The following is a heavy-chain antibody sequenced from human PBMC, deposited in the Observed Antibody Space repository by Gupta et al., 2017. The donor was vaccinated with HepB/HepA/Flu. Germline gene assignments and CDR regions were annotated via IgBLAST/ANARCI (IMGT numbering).Heavy chain of an antibody. D-gene: IGHD3-10*01. Sequence: QVQLVESGGGVVQPGRSLRLSCAASGFTFSTFGIHWVRQAPGKGLEWVALISHDGRIKFDADSVKGRFTISRDDSKNTLYLQMSSLRAEDTADYYCAKDDGSGSYDDPYYYYGMDVWGQGTTVTVSS. CDR2: ISHDGRIK. V-gene: IGHV3-30*18. CDR3: AKDDGSGSYDDPYYYYGMDV. CDR1: GFTFSTFG. J-gene: IGHJ6*02.